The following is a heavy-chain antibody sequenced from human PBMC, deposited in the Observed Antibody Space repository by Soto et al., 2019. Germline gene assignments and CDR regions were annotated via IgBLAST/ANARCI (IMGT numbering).Heavy chain of an antibody. CDR3: ARVVLGSRGWYARSDY. CDR1: GGSSSSYY. Sequence: SETLSLTCSVAGGSSSSYYCSWIRQTPGKGLEWIGYIHYSGSTNYNPSLKSRVTISVDTSTSTAYMELRSLRSDDTAMYYCARVVLGSRGWYARSDYWGQGTLVTVSS. D-gene: IGHD6-19*01. J-gene: IGHJ4*02. V-gene: IGHV4-59*01. CDR2: IHYSGST.